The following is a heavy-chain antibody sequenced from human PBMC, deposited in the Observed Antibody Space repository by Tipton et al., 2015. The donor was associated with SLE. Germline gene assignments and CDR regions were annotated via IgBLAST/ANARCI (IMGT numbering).Heavy chain of an antibody. Sequence: TLSLTCTVSGGSISSGSYYWSWIRQPAGKGLEWIGRIYTSGSTNYNPSLKSRVTISVDTSKNQFSLKLSSVTAADTAVYYCARGDFDWLSLRYWGQGTLVTVSS. CDR3: ARGDFDWLSLRY. CDR2: IYTSGST. D-gene: IGHD3-9*01. CDR1: GGSISSGSYY. J-gene: IGHJ4*02. V-gene: IGHV4-61*02.